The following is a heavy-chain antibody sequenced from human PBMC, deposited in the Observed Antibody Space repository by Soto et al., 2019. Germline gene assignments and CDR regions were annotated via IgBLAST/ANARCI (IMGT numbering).Heavy chain of an antibody. J-gene: IGHJ4*02. D-gene: IGHD4-17*01. CDR3: AKGWMATVTYSDY. Sequence: EMQLLESGGGLVQPGGSLRLSCAASGFTFSNYAMSWVRQAPGKGLEWVSAITGSGGSTFYADPVKGRFTISRDNSENTLLLQMNSLRVEDTAMYYCAKGWMATVTYSDYWGQGTLVTVSS. CDR1: GFTFSNYA. CDR2: ITGSGGST. V-gene: IGHV3-23*01.